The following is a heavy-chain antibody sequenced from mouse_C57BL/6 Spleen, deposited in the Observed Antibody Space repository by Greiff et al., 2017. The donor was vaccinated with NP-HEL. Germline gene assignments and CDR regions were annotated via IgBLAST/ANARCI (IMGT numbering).Heavy chain of an antibody. J-gene: IGHJ4*01. V-gene: IGHV1-5*01. CDR1: GYTFTSYW. D-gene: IGHD1-1*01. CDR3: TRSGFYITTVDAMDY. CDR2: IYPGNSDT. Sequence: DVQLQESGTVLARPGASVKMSCKASGYTFTSYWMHWVKQRPGQGLEWIGAIYPGNSDTSYNQKFKGKAKLTAVTSASTAYMELSSLTNEDSAVYYCTRSGFYITTVDAMDYWGQGTSVTVSS.